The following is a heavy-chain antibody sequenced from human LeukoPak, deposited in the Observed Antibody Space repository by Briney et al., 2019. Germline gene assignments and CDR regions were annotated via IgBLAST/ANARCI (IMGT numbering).Heavy chain of an antibody. Sequence: PGGSLRLSCAASGFTLSSYAMRWGRQAPGKGVEGVAVISDSCGYTYYADSVTGRFPISRDNSKNTLYLQMNSLRAEDTAVYYCAIGYGSGRPGNWFDLWGQGTLVTVSS. CDR3: AIGYGSGRPGNWFDL. CDR1: GFTLSSYA. J-gene: IGHJ5*02. D-gene: IGHD3-10*01. CDR2: ISDSCGYT. V-gene: IGHV3-23*01.